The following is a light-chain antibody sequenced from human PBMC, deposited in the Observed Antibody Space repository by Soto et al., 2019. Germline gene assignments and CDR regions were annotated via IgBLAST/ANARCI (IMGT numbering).Light chain of an antibody. J-gene: IGKJ4*01. CDR2: GAS. V-gene: IGKV3-15*01. CDR1: QTISYN. CDR3: QQYNYWPPVT. Sequence: EIVMTQSPVTLSLSPGERATLSCRASQTISYNLAWYQQKPGQAPRLLIYGASTRATGIPARFSGSGSGTEYTLTISRLQSEDFAVYYCQQYNYWPPVTFGGGTRVEIK.